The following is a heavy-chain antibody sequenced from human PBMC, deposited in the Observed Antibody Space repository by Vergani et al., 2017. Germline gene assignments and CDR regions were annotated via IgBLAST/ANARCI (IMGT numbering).Heavy chain of an antibody. CDR2: ISSSSSYT. CDR1: GFTSSDYY. V-gene: IGHV3-11*06. J-gene: IGHJ4*02. CDR3: ARGGYDSVREPADY. D-gene: IGHD5-12*01. Sequence: QVQLVESGGGLVKPGGSLRLSCAASGFTSSDYYMSWIRQAPGKGLEWVSYISSSSSYTNYADSVKGRFTISRDNAKNSLYLQMNSLRAEDTAVYYCARGGYDSVREPADYWGQGTLVTVSS.